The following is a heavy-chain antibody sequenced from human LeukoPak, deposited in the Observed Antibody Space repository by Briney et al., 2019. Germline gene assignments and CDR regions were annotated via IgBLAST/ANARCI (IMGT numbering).Heavy chain of an antibody. CDR3: AREDIRLDYFDY. Sequence: QPGGSLRLSCAASGFTFSSYWMIWVRQAPGRGLEWVSYISGSGVTMYYADSVKGRFTISRDDAKNSLYLQMNSLRAEDTAVYYCAREDIRLDYFDYWGQGTLVTVSS. D-gene: IGHD6-19*01. J-gene: IGHJ4*02. V-gene: IGHV3-48*04. CDR2: ISGSGVTM. CDR1: GFTFSSYW.